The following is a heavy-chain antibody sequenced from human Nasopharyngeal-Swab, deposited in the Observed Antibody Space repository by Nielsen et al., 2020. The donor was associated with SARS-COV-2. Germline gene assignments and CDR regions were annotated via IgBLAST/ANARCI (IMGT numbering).Heavy chain of an antibody. CDR3: APLVVVVVPAAIRSLPYYMDV. Sequence: GGSLRLSCAASGFTFSSYAMSWVRQAPGKGLEWVSAISGSGGSTYYADSVKGRFTISRDNSKNTLYLQMNSLRAEDTAVYYCAPLVVVVVPAAIRSLPYYMDVWGKGTTVTVSS. CDR1: GFTFSSYA. J-gene: IGHJ6*03. V-gene: IGHV3-23*01. CDR2: ISGSGGST. D-gene: IGHD2-2*02.